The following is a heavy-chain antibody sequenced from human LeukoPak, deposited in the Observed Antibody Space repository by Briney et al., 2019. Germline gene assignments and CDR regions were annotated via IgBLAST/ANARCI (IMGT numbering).Heavy chain of an antibody. D-gene: IGHD3-16*01. CDR1: GGSISSYY. CDR2: IYYSGST. V-gene: IGHV4-59*08. J-gene: IGHJ5*02. Sequence: SETLSLTCTVSGGSISSYYWSWIRQPPGKGLEWIGYIYYSGSTNYNPSLKSRVTMSVDTSKNQFSLKLSSVTAADTAVYYCARVNTQGVPSPWGQGTLVTVSS. CDR3: ARVNTQGVPSP.